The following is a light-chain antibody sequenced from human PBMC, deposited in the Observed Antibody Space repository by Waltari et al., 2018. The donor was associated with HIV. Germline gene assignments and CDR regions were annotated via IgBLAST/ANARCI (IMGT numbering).Light chain of an antibody. V-gene: IGLV3-1*01. J-gene: IGLJ2*01. Sequence: SYELTQPPSVSVSPGQTASITCSGDKLGDKYACWYQQKPGHSPVLVIYQDSKRPSGIPERFSGSNSGNTATLTISWTQAMDEADYYCQAWDSSTVVFGGGTKLTVL. CDR3: QAWDSSTVV. CDR1: KLGDKY. CDR2: QDS.